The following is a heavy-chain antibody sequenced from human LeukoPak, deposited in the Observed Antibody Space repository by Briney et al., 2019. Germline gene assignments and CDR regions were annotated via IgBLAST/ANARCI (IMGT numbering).Heavy chain of an antibody. CDR1: GFTFSSYE. J-gene: IGHJ4*02. Sequence: GGSLRLSCAASGFTFSSYEMNWARQAPGKGLEWVSYISSSGSTIYYADSVKGRFTISRDNAKNSLYLQMNSLRAEDTAVYYCARDPRGVSSGWYGGFDYWGQGTLVTVSS. D-gene: IGHD6-19*01. V-gene: IGHV3-48*03. CDR3: ARDPRGVSSGWYGGFDY. CDR2: ISSSGSTI.